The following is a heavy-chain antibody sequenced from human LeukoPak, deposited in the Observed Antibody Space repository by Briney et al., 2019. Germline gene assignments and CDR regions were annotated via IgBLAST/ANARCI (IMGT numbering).Heavy chain of an antibody. CDR1: GYTFTSYG. CDR3: ARAGAHPSQYYDFWSGYYTYFDY. D-gene: IGHD3-3*01. V-gene: IGHV1-18*01. J-gene: IGHJ4*02. Sequence: ASVKVSCKASGYTFTSYGISWVRQAPGQGLEWMGWISAYNGITNYAQKLQGGVTMTTDTSTSTAYMELRSLRSDDTAVYYYARAGAHPSQYYDFWSGYYTYFDYWGQGTLVTVSS. CDR2: ISAYNGIT.